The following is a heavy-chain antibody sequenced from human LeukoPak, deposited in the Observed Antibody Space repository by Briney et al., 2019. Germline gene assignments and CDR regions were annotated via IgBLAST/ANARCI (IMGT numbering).Heavy chain of an antibody. CDR2: IYRTGRT. CDR3: GRHDYGDSSAAFDI. Sequence: SGTLSLTCAVSGNSISNNYLWRWVRQFPGKGLEYIGEIYRTGRTNYNPSLKSRVTISIDKSENQFSLNLRSVTAADTAVYYCGRHDYGDSSAAFDIWGQGTMVTVSS. V-gene: IGHV4-4*02. J-gene: IGHJ3*02. D-gene: IGHD4-17*01. CDR1: GNSISNNYL.